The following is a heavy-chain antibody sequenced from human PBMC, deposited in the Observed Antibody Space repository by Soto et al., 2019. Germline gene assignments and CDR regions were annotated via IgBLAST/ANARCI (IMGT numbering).Heavy chain of an antibody. CDR3: ARRYGGNLDY. J-gene: IGHJ4*02. V-gene: IGHV4-59*08. CDR1: GGSISSYY. D-gene: IGHD1-26*01. CDR2: IYYSGGT. Sequence: SETLSLTCTVSGGSISSYYWSWIRQPPGKGLEWIGYIYYSGGTNYNPSLKSRVTISVDSSKNHFSLKLSSVTAADTAVYYCARRYGGNLDYWGQGILVTVSS.